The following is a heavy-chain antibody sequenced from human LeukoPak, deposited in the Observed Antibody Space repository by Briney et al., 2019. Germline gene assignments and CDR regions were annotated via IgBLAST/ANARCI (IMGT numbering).Heavy chain of an antibody. CDR3: AKFGADYDMYV. J-gene: IGHJ6*02. V-gene: IGHV4-59*01. CDR2: IYYNGKA. CDR1: GSISGYY. Sequence: SETLSLTCTVSGSISGYYWSWIRQPPGKGLEWIGQIYYNGKADYNPSLESRITISVDTSKNKISLKLNSVTAADTAIYYCAKFGADYDMYVWGQGITVAVSS. D-gene: IGHD3-16*01.